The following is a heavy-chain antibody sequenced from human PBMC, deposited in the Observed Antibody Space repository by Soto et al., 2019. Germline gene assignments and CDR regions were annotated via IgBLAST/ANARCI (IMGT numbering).Heavy chain of an antibody. Sequence: SVKVSCKASGGTFSSYAISWVRQAPGQGLEWMGGIIPIFGTANYAQKFQGRVTITADESTSTAYMELSSLRSEDTAVYYCATGAAGVAAHVIWGQRTLVTVSS. CDR1: GGTFSSYA. J-gene: IGHJ4*02. CDR3: ATGAAGVAAHVI. D-gene: IGHD6-6*01. CDR2: IIPIFGTA. V-gene: IGHV1-69*13.